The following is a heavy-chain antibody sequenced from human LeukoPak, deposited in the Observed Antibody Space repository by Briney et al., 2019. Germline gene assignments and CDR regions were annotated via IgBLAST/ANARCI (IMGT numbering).Heavy chain of an antibody. Sequence: GGSLRLSCAASGFTFNSYAMSWVRQAPGKGLEWVSTISGNGDSTSYAHSVKGRFTISRDNSKNTLYLQMNSLRAEDTAVYYCANVIIVAAGYEYFQHWGQGTLVSVSS. D-gene: IGHD6-13*01. CDR2: ISGNGDST. V-gene: IGHV3-23*01. CDR3: ANVIIVAAGYEYFQH. CDR1: GFTFNSYA. J-gene: IGHJ1*01.